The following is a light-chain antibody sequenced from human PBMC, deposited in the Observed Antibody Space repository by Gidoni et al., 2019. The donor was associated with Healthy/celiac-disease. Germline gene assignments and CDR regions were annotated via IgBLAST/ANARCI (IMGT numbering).Light chain of an antibody. Sequence: QSVLTQPPSVSGAPGQRVTISCTGRSSHIGAGYDVHWYQQLPGTAPKLLIYGNSNRPSGVPDRFSGSKSGTSASLAITGLQAEDEADYYCQSYDSSLSGSRVFGGGTKLTVL. CDR2: GNS. CDR3: QSYDSSLSGSRV. CDR1: SSHIGAGYD. J-gene: IGLJ2*01. V-gene: IGLV1-40*01.